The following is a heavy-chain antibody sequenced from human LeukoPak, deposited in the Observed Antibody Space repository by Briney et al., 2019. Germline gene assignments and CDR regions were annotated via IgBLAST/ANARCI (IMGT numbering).Heavy chain of an antibody. D-gene: IGHD4-17*01. CDR2: IYYSGTT. J-gene: IGHJ4*02. V-gene: IGHV4-59*01. CDR1: GGSISSYY. CDR3: VRDKGDVTRASSERFDY. Sequence: PSETLSLTCTVSGGSISSYYWSWIRQRPGKGLEWIGYIYYSGTTNYNPSLKSRVAISVDTSKNQFSLNLSSVTAADTALYYCVRDKGDVTRASSERFDYWGQGTLVTVSS.